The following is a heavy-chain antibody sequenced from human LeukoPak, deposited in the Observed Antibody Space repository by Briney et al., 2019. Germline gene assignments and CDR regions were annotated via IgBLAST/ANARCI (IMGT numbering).Heavy chain of an antibody. CDR2: INSDGSIT. Sequence: GGSLRLSCAASGFTFTTYWMHWVRQAPGKGLVWVSHINSDGSITSYADSVKGRFIISRDNAKNSLYLQMNSLRAEDTAVYYCARPHPRTVFGVFSYYYGMDVWGQGTTVTVSS. J-gene: IGHJ6*02. CDR3: ARPHPRTVFGVFSYYYGMDV. D-gene: IGHD3-3*01. V-gene: IGHV3-74*01. CDR1: GFTFTTYW.